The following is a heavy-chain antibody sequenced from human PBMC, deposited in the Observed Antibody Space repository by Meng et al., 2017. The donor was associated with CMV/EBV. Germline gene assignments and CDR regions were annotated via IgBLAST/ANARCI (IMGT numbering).Heavy chain of an antibody. D-gene: IGHD1-26*01. V-gene: IGHV3-30*02. CDR2: IRYDGSNT. CDR3: ARGASGTYFFDS. Sequence: GGSLRLSCAASGLRFSAYGMHWVRQAPGKGLEWVTFIRYDGSNTYYADSVKGRFTISRDNSRNRLFLQMNSLRPEDTAVYYCARGASGTYFFDSWGQGTLVTVSS. CDR1: GLRFSAYG. J-gene: IGHJ4*02.